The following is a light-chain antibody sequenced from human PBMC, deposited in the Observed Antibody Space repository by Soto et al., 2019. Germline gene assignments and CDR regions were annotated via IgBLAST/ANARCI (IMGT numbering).Light chain of an antibody. V-gene: IGKV1-9*01. CDR1: QGISSF. J-gene: IGKJ3*01. CDR3: QQVDSYPFT. Sequence: DIQLTQSPPYLSASVGDRVTIICRASQGISSFLAWYQQKPGRAPKLLVYGASTVERGVPSRFSGSGSGAEFTLTISSLQPEDFATCYCQQVDSYPFTFGPGTGVDIK. CDR2: GAS.